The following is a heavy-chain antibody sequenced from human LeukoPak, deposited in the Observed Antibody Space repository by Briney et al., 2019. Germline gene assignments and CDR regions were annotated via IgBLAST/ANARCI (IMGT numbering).Heavy chain of an antibody. J-gene: IGHJ3*02. CDR2: INPSGGRT. CDR3: ACLPYAFDI. V-gene: IGHV1-46*01. CDR1: GYTFTTYY. Sequence: GASVKVSCKASGYTFTTYYIHWLRQAPGQGLEWMALINPSGGRTHYAQKFQGRVTVTRDTSTSTVYMELTSLRSEDTAVYYCACLPYAFDIWGQGTMVTVSS.